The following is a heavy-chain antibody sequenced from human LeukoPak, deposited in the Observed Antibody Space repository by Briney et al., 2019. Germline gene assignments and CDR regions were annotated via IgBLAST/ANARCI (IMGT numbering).Heavy chain of an antibody. Sequence: WGWIRXPPGKGLEWTGYIYYSGSTNYNPSLKSRVTISVDTSKNQFSLKLSSVTAADTAIYYCARAVSGRFDYWGQGTLVTVSS. J-gene: IGHJ4*02. CDR3: ARAVSGRFDY. D-gene: IGHD6-19*01. V-gene: IGHV4-59*08. CDR2: IYYSGST.